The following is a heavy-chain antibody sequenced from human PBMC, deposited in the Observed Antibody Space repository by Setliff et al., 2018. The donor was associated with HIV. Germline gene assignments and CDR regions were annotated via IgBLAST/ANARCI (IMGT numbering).Heavy chain of an antibody. V-gene: IGHV4-59*08. CDR1: GDLINNHN. Sequence: SETLSLTCTVSGDLINNHNWNWIRQSPEKGLEWLGNIHYSGTSNYNSSLKSRIVISLDTSKKQFSLHFYYVTAADTAVYYCARSRIRGYYDTSPAMAFDIWGQGTMVTVSS. CDR3: ARSRIRGYYDTSPAMAFDI. CDR2: IHYSGTS. D-gene: IGHD3-22*01. J-gene: IGHJ3*02.